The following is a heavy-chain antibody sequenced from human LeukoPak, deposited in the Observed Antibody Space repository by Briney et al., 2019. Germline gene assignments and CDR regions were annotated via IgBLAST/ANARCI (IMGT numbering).Heavy chain of an antibody. D-gene: IGHD4-17*01. CDR2: ITTSSSYT. CDR3: ARESGSVTSEVDFDY. J-gene: IGHJ4*02. V-gene: IGHV3-21*01. Sequence: GGSLRLSCEASGFSFSNYNMDWVRQTPGKGLEWISSITTSSSYTFYADSAKGRFTISRDNARNSLYLQMDSLTAEDTAVYYCARESGSVTSEVDFDYWGQGTLVTVSS. CDR1: GFSFSNYN.